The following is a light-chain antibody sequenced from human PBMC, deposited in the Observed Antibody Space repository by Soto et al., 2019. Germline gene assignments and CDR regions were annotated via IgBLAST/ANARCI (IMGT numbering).Light chain of an antibody. J-gene: IGKJ4*01. Sequence: DIQLTQSPSSLSASVGDRVTISCQATQDISNYLNWYQQKPGKAPKLLIYDVSNLEAGVPSRFRGGGSGTHFTLTISSLQPEDIATYYCQQYDNLLLTFGGGTKVEIK. CDR2: DVS. V-gene: IGKV1-33*01. CDR1: QDISNY. CDR3: QQYDNLLLT.